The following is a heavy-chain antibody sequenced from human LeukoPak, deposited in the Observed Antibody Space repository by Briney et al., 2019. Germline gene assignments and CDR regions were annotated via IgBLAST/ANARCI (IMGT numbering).Heavy chain of an antibody. J-gene: IGHJ4*02. Sequence: GGSLRLSCAAAGFTFSSYAMSWVRQAPGKGLEWVSAISGSGGSTYYAESVKGRFSISRDNSKNTLYLQMNSLRAEDTAVYYCAKSLEALSIVATIPVDYWGQGTLVTVSS. CDR2: ISGSGGST. CDR1: GFTFSSYA. CDR3: AKSLEALSIVATIPVDY. V-gene: IGHV3-23*01. D-gene: IGHD5-12*01.